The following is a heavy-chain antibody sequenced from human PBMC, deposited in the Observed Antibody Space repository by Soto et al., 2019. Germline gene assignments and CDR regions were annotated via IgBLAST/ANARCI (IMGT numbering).Heavy chain of an antibody. CDR2: IYSGGST. D-gene: IGHD6-6*01. CDR3: ARDRRPPRYSYGMDV. CDR1: GFTVSSNY. Sequence: EVQLVESGGGLIQPGGSLRLSCAASGFTVSSNYMSWVRQAPGKGLEWVSVIYSGGSTYYADSVKGRFTISRDNSKNTLYLQMNSLRAEDTAVYYCARDRRPPRYSYGMDVWDQGTTVTVSS. J-gene: IGHJ6*02. V-gene: IGHV3-53*01.